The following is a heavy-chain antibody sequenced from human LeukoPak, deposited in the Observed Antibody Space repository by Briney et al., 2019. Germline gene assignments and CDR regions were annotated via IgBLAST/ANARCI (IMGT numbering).Heavy chain of an antibody. V-gene: IGHV3-7*05. D-gene: IGHD4-17*01. CDR3: ARDPRYGDLDY. Sequence: PGGSLRLSCAASGFIFSNYRMNWVRQAPGKGLEWVAKIKQDGTEESYVDSVKGRFTISRDNANNSLYLQMNSLRAEDTAVYYCARDPRYGDLDYWGQGTLVTV. CDR2: IKQDGTEE. CDR1: GFIFSNYR. J-gene: IGHJ4*02.